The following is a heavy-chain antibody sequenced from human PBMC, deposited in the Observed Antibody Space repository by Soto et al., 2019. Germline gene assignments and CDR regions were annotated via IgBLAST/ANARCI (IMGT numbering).Heavy chain of an antibody. J-gene: IGHJ4*02. V-gene: IGHV1-46*03. Sequence: GASVKVSCKASGYTFTSYYMHWVRQAPGQGLEWMAIINPSGGSTSYAQKFQGRVTMTRDTSTSTVYLELSSLRFEDTAVYYCARAPWKSGLDYWGQGTLVTVCS. CDR2: INPSGGST. D-gene: IGHD1-1*01. CDR1: GYTFTSYY. CDR3: ARAPWKSGLDY.